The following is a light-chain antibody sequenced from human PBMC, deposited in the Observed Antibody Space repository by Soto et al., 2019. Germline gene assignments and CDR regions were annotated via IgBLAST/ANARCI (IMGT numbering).Light chain of an antibody. V-gene: IGKV3-15*01. CDR1: QSVSSY. CDR2: GAS. CDR3: QHYNNWPPWT. Sequence: EIVLTQSPATLSLSPGQRATLSCRASQSVSSYLAWYQQKPGQAPRLLIYGASTRATGIPASFSGSGSGTEFTLTISSLQSEDFAVYYCQHYNNWPPWTFGQGTKVDI. J-gene: IGKJ1*01.